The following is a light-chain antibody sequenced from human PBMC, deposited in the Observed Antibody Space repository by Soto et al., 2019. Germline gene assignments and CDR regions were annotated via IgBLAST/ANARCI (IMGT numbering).Light chain of an antibody. CDR3: QVWDGTSDHVV. Sequence: VLTQSPSVSVAPGQTASITCAGNNIGSKSVHWYQQRPGQAPVLVVYDDSDRPSGIPERISGSNSGNTAILTISRVEAGDEADYYCQVWDGTSDHVVFGGGTKLT. CDR1: NIGSKS. CDR2: DDS. J-gene: IGLJ2*01. V-gene: IGLV3-21*02.